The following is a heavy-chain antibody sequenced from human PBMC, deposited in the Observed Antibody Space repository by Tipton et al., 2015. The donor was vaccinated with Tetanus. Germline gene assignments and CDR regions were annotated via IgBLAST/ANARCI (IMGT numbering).Heavy chain of an antibody. V-gene: IGHV3-7*03. CDR1: GSTFREHW. D-gene: IGHD7-27*01. J-gene: IGHJ3*01. Sequence: GPLRLSCAASGSTFREHWMSWVPQAPGKGLEWVANIQNDGGKTHHLESVRGRFTISRDNGKNSVYLQMNSLRPEDTAVYYCARLGRNSLGAFDVWGQGTLVSVSS. CDR3: ARLGRNSLGAFDV. CDR2: IQNDGGKT.